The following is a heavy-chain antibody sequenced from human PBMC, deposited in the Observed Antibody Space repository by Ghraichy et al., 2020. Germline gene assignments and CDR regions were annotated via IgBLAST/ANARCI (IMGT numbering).Heavy chain of an antibody. V-gene: IGHV1-18*01. D-gene: IGHD1-26*01. Sequence: ASVKVSCKTSGYTFTSFGISWVRQAPGQGLEWMGWINTYNGNTDYSQEFQGRVTITTDTSTSTAYMELRSLRSDDTAVYYCARGVRIVGATPWFVYWGQGTLVTVSS. CDR1: GYTFTSFG. CDR3: ARGVRIVGATPWFVY. J-gene: IGHJ4*02. CDR2: INTYNGNT.